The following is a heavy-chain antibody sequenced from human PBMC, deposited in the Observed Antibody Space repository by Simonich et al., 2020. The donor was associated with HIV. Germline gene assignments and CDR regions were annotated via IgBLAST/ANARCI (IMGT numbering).Heavy chain of an antibody. CDR3: ATPSLAATAFDY. V-gene: IGHV1-69-2*01. CDR2: VDPEDGEA. Sequence: VQVVQSGAEVKKPGATGKISCKVSGYTFTDSYIHLVQQAPGKGLEWMGLVDPEDGEAIFAEKFQGRVTITADTSTDTAYMELSGLRSEDTAVYYCATPSLAATAFDYWGQGTLVTVSS. CDR1: GYTFTDSY. J-gene: IGHJ4*02. D-gene: IGHD2-15*01.